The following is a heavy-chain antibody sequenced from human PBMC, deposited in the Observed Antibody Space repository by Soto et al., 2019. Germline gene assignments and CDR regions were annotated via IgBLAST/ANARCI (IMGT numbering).Heavy chain of an antibody. D-gene: IGHD6-13*01. CDR1: GYTFTSYG. Sequence: ASVKVSCKASGYTFTSYGISWVRQAPGQGLEWMGWISAYNGNTNYAQKLQDRVTMTTDTSTSTAYMELRSLRSDDTAVYYCARDVVRRSWYWFDPWGQGTLVTVSS. J-gene: IGHJ5*02. CDR3: ARDVVRRSWYWFDP. V-gene: IGHV1-18*01. CDR2: ISAYNGNT.